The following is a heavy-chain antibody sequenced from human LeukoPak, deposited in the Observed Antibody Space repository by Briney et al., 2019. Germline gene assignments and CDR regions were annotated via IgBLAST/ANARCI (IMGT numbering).Heavy chain of an antibody. Sequence: GGSLRLSCAASGFTFSSYGMHWVRQAPGKGLEWVAVIWYDGSNKYYADSVKGRFTISRDNSKNALYLQMNSLRAEDTTVYYCAREYYDFWSGSPWFDPWGQGTLVTVSS. V-gene: IGHV3-33*01. D-gene: IGHD3-3*01. CDR1: GFTFSSYG. CDR3: AREYYDFWSGSPWFDP. J-gene: IGHJ5*02. CDR2: IWYDGSNK.